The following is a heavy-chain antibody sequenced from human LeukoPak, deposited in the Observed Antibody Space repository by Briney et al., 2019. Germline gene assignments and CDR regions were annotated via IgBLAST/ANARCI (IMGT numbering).Heavy chain of an antibody. D-gene: IGHD1-26*01. V-gene: IGHV3-23*01. J-gene: IGHJ4*02. CDR3: ARGEWELYYGDDY. CDR1: GFTFSSYA. CDR2: ISGSGGYT. Sequence: GGSLRLSCAASGFTFSSYAMSWVRQAPGKGLEWVSAISGSGGYTYYADSVKGRFTISRDNSKNTLYLQMNSLRAEDTAVYYCARGEWELYYGDDYWGRGTLVTVSS.